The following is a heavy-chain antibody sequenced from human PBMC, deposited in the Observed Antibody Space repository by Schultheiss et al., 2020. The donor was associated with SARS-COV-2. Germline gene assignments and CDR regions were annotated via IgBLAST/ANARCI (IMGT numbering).Heavy chain of an antibody. J-gene: IGHJ4*02. CDR3: ARDSGAGVADDANHFDY. CDR1: AFTFDDYA. CDR2: IRGDDSST. Sequence: GGSLRLSCATSAFTFDDYAMHWVRQAPGAMHWVRQAPGKGLEWVSLIRGDDSSTYYADSVKGQFTISRDNAKATLYLQMNSLRVDDTAIYYCARDSGAGVADDANHFDYWGQGTLVTVSS. D-gene: IGHD3-3*01. V-gene: IGHV3-43*02.